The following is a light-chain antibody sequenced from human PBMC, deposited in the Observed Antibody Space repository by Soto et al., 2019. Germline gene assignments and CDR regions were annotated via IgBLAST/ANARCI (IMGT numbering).Light chain of an antibody. CDR2: DTS. CDR3: QHFGGTTFT. CDR1: QSLTNSF. Sequence: EICLTQSPGTLSYTPGERXXXXXXXSQSLTNSFIAWYQQKPGQAPRLLIYDTSSRATGIPDRFSGSGSGTDFTLTISRLEPEDFAVYYCQHFGGTTFTFGQGTRLEIK. V-gene: IGKV3-20*01. J-gene: IGKJ5*01.